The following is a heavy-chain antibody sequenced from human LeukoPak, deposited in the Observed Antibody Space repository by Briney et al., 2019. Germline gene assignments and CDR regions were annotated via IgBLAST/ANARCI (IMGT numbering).Heavy chain of an antibody. V-gene: IGHV3-21*01. Sequence: GGSLRLSCAASGFTLSSYSMNWVGQAPGKGGEGVASISSSSSYIYYAYSVKGRFTISSDNAKNSLYLQMNSLRAEDTAVYYCASSAAAGTFDYWGQGTLVTVSS. D-gene: IGHD6-13*01. CDR2: ISSSSSYI. CDR1: GFTLSSYS. J-gene: IGHJ4*02. CDR3: ASSAAAGTFDY.